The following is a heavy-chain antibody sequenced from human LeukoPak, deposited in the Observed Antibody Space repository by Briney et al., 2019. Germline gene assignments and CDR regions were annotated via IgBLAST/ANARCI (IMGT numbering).Heavy chain of an antibody. CDR1: GGSISSGRYY. V-gene: IGHV4-61*02. J-gene: IGHJ5*02. Sequence: PSETLSLTCTVSGGSISSGRYYWSWIRQPAGKGLEWIGRVYSSGSTNYNTSLKSGVSISVDTSKNQFSLRLSSVPAADTAVYYCARARGSRWYAWFDPWGQGTLVTVSS. D-gene: IGHD6-13*01. CDR3: ARARGSRWYAWFDP. CDR2: VYSSGST.